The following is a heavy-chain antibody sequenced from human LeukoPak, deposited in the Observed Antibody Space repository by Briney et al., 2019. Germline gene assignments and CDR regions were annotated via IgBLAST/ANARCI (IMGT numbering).Heavy chain of an antibody. D-gene: IGHD5-18*01. V-gene: IGHV4-34*01. CDR3: ARGAGYSYGLDY. J-gene: IGHJ4*02. Sequence: SETLSLTCTVSGGSFSGYYWSWIRQPPGKGLEWIGEINHSGSTNYNPSLKSRVTISVDTSKNQFSLKLSSVTAADTAVYYCARGAGYSYGLDYWGQGTLVTVSS. CDR2: INHSGST. CDR1: GGSFSGYY.